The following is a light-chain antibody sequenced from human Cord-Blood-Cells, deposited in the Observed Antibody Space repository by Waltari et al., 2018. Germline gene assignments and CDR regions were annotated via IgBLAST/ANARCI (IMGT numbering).Light chain of an antibody. CDR3: CTYAGSYTFVV. CDR1: SSDVGGYNY. V-gene: IGLV2-11*01. Sequence: QSALTQPRSVSGSPGQSVTISCTGTSSDVGGYNYVSWYPQHPGNAPKRMIYDVSKRRSGVPARFSGSKSGNAASLTICGLQAEDEADYYCCTYAGSYTFVVFGGGTKLTVL. J-gene: IGLJ2*01. CDR2: DVS.